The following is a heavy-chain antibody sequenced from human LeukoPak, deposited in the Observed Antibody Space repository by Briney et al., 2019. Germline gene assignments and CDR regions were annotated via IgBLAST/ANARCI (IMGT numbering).Heavy chain of an antibody. V-gene: IGHV4-4*07. CDR2: IYTSGST. CDR1: GGSISSYY. Sequence: SETLSLACTVSGGSISSYYWSWIRQPAGKGLEWIGRIYTSGSTNYNPSLKSRVTMSVDTSKNQFSLKLSSVTAADTAVYYCARDLGLGVVINSWFDPWGQGTLVTVSS. D-gene: IGHD3-3*01. CDR3: ARDLGLGVVINSWFDP. J-gene: IGHJ5*02.